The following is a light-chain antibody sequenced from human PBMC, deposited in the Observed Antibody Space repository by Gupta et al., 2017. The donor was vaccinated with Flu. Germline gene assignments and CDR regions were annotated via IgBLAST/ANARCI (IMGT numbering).Light chain of an antibody. CDR3: QQCYTAPRT. V-gene: IGKV1-39*01. Sequence: PSCLTATIRCKVSHSVLYSQNIRSYLDWYQQKPGKAPRLLIYCASCWETGVPSRFSGSGSGTDFTLTISSLQPEDFAAYYCQQCYTAPRTFGEGTKVEIK. CDR2: CAS. J-gene: IGKJ4*02. CDR1: QNIRSY.